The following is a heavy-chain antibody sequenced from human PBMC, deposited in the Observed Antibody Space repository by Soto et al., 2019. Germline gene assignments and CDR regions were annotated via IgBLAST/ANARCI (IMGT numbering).Heavy chain of an antibody. CDR1: CDSFTSDG. V-gene: IGHV1-18*01. J-gene: IGHJ4*02. CDR3: ARAFGSDFSVPGVVFDS. D-gene: IGHD3-3*01. Sequence: ASVKVSCTASCDSFTSDGITWVRRSPEQGLEWMGWIIAYNGNTNCAQNLKDRVTLSTDTSTYTAYMEMRNLQSDDTAVYYCARAFGSDFSVPGVVFDSWGQGALVPVYS. CDR2: IIAYNGNT.